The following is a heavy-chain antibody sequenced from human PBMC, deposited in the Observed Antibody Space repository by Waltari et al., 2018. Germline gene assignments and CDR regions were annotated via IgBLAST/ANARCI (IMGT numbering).Heavy chain of an antibody. Sequence: VQLVQYGAEVKKPGASVKVSCKAPGTTYTAYHVHWVRQAPGQGLKWMGRINPNSGGTTYAQKFQGMVTMTRDTSISTAYMELSRLRSDDTAVYYCARGEGLYSPERFDPWGQGTLVTVSS. V-gene: IGHV1-2*06. J-gene: IGHJ5*02. CDR3: ARGEGLYSPERFDP. CDR1: GTTYTAYH. CDR2: INPNSGGT. D-gene: IGHD6-13*01.